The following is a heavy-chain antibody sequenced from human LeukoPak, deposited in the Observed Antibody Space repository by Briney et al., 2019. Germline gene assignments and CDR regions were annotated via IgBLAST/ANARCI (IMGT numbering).Heavy chain of an antibody. V-gene: IGHV3-15*01. D-gene: IGHD1-26*01. CDR1: GFTFNSYV. CDR3: TTGESMVGSTIHIRWAD. J-gene: IGHJ4*02. Sequence: PGGSLRLSCAASGFTFNSYVMSWVRQAPGKGLEWVGRIKSKTAGGTIDYAAPVKGRFTISRDDSKNTLYLQMNSLKTEDTAVYYCTTGESMVGSTIHIRWADWGQGTLVTVSS. CDR2: IKSKTAGGTI.